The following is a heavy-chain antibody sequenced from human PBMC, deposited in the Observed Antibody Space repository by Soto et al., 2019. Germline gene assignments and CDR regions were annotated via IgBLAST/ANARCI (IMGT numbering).Heavy chain of an antibody. CDR1: GFTFSGYA. V-gene: IGHV3-23*01. J-gene: IGHJ6*02. CDR2: ISGSGGST. D-gene: IGHD5-18*01. Sequence: GGSLRLSCAASGFTFSGYAMSWVRQAPGKGLEWVSAISGSGGSTYYADSVKGQFTISRDNSKNTLYLQMNSLRAEDTAVYYCAKDKVQLWSYYYYYGMDVWGQGTTVTVSS. CDR3: AKDKVQLWSYYYYYGMDV.